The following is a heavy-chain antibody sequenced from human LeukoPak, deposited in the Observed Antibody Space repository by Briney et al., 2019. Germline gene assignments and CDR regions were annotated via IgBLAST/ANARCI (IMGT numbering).Heavy chain of an antibody. CDR3: ARQERRSIAARPNAFDI. D-gene: IGHD6-6*01. V-gene: IGHV4-39*01. J-gene: IGHJ3*02. CDR2: IYYSGST. Sequence: SETLSLTCTVSGGSISSSSYYWGWIRQPPGKGLEWIGSIYYSGSTYYNPSLKSRVTISVDTSKNQFSLKLSSVTAADTAVYYCARQERRSIAARPNAFDIWGQGTMVTVSS. CDR1: GGSISSSSYY.